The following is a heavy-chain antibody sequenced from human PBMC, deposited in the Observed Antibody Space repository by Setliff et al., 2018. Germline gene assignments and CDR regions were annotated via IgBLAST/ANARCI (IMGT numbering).Heavy chain of an antibody. Sequence: GGSLRLSCAASGFTFSNHWMHWVRQAPGKGLEWVSSISAANGYIYYADSVKGRFTISRDNAKFSLYLQMNSLGAEDTAVYFCARSPGWIPWFESWGQGTLVTVSS. CDR1: GFTFSNHW. J-gene: IGHJ5*01. V-gene: IGHV3-21*01. CDR3: ARSPGWIPWFES. D-gene: IGHD5-18*01. CDR2: ISAANGYI.